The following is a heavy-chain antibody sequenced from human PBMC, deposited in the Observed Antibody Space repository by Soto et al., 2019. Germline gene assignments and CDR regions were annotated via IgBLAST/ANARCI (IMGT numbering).Heavy chain of an antibody. CDR2: ISSSSSYI. D-gene: IGHD3-3*01. Sequence: SLKISCAASGFTFSSYSMHWVRQAPGKGLEWVSSISSSSSYIYYADSVKGRFTISRDNAKSSLYLQMNSLRAEDTAVYYCARDPTTIFGVAPQAADAFDIWGQGTMVTVS. V-gene: IGHV3-21*01. CDR3: ARDPTTIFGVAPQAADAFDI. J-gene: IGHJ3*02. CDR1: GFTFSSYS.